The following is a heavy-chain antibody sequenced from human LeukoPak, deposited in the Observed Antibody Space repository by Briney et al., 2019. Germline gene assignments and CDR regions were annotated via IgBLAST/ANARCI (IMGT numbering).Heavy chain of an antibody. CDR1: GGSISSYY. J-gene: IGHJ4*02. D-gene: IGHD6-6*01. V-gene: IGHV4-4*09. CDR2: IHSSGST. CDR3: ARLTRLSSSPDRYYFDY. Sequence: SETLSLTCTVSGGSISSYYWSWLRQPPGKGLEWIGYIHSSGSTNYNPSLKSRVSISVATSKNQFYLKLSSVTAADTAVYYCARLTRLSSSPDRYYFDYWGQGTLVTVSS.